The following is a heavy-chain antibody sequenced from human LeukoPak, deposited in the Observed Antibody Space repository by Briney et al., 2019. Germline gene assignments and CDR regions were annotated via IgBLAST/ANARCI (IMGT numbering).Heavy chain of an antibody. J-gene: IGHJ4*02. Sequence: PGGPLRLSCAASGFTFSRYAMSWVRQAPGKGLEWVSTISSGGVTYYSDSVKGRFTISRDDSQSTLSLQMNSLRAEDTAVYYCAKGRGEVAQYLTRVYDYWGQGTLVTVSS. CDR2: ISSGGVT. V-gene: IGHV3-23*01. D-gene: IGHD3-16*01. CDR1: GFTFSRYA. CDR3: AKGRGEVAQYLTRVYDY.